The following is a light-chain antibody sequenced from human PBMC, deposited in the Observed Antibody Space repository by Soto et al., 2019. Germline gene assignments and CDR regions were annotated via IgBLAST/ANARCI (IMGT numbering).Light chain of an antibody. V-gene: IGKV3-11*01. CDR1: QSIGNY. CDR3: QQRRNWIT. CDR2: DAS. J-gene: IGKJ4*01. Sequence: EIVLTQSPATLSLSPGQRATLSCRASQSIGNYLAWYQQEPGQAPRLLMYDASTRATGIPARFSGSGSGTDFTLTISSLEPEDFAVYHCQQRRNWITFGGGTKVEIK.